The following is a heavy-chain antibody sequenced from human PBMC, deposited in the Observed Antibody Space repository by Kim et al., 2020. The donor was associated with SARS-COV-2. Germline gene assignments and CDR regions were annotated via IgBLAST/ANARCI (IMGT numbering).Heavy chain of an antibody. CDR1: GGSISSYY. CDR3: ARGIPFFDWFRGGVQFDP. CDR2: IYYSGST. J-gene: IGHJ5*02. Sequence: SETLSLTCTVSGGSISSYYWSWIRQPPGKGLEWIGYIYYSGSTNYNPSLKSRVTISVDTSKNQFSLKLSSVTAADTAVYYCARGIPFFDWFRGGVQFDPWGQGTLVTVSS. D-gene: IGHD3-9*01. V-gene: IGHV4-59*13.